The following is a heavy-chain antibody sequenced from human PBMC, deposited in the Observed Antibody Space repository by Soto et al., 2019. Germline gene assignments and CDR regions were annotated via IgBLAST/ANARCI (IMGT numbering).Heavy chain of an antibody. CDR2: ISYDGSNK. J-gene: IGHJ4*02. CDR3: ARDFPGIVGATTGVGN. Sequence: AGVSKRVSCAASGFTIINAGRNLVRKDTGKGLEWVAVISYDGSNKYYADSVKGRFTISRDNSKNTLYLQMNSLRAEDTAVYYCARDFPGIVGATTGVGNWGQGTLVTVSS. CDR1: GFTIINAG. D-gene: IGHD1-26*01. V-gene: IGHV3-30-3*01.